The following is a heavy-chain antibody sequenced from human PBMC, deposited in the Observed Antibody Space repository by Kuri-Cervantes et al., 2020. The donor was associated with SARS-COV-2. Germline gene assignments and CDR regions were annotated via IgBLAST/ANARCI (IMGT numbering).Heavy chain of an antibody. J-gene: IGHJ4*02. CDR1: GFTFSSYA. Sequence: LSLTCAASGFTFSSYAMHWVRQAPGKGLEWVAVISYDGSNKYYADSVKGRFTISRDNSKNTLYLQMNSLRAEDTAVYYCARYYGEYDGYFDYWGQGTLVTVSS. V-gene: IGHV3-30*04. D-gene: IGHD4-17*01. CDR2: ISYDGSNK. CDR3: ARYYGEYDGYFDY.